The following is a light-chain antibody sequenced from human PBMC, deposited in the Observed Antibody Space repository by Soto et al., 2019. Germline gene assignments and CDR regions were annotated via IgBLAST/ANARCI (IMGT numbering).Light chain of an antibody. J-gene: IGKJ5*01. CDR3: QQYGGSVT. V-gene: IGKV3-20*01. CDR1: QSVTSNS. CDR2: DAS. Sequence: EIVLTQSPGTLSLSPGERAALSCRASQSVTSNSLAWYQQKPGQAPRLLIYDASTRATGIPDRFSGSGSGTDFTLTISRLDPEDFAVYYCQQYGGSVTFGQGTRLEIE.